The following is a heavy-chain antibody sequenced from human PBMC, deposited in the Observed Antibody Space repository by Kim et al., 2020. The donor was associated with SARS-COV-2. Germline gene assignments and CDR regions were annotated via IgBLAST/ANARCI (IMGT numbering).Heavy chain of an antibody. CDR2: IYYSGST. V-gene: IGHV4-59*08. Sequence: SETLSLTCTVSGGSISSYYWSWIRQPPGKGLEWIGYIYYSGSTNYNPSLKSRVTISVDTSKNQFSLKLSSVTAADTAVYYCARHYSFSSSWYVYWGQGTLVTVSS. CDR1: GGSISSYY. CDR3: ARHYSFSSSWYVY. D-gene: IGHD6-13*01. J-gene: IGHJ4*02.